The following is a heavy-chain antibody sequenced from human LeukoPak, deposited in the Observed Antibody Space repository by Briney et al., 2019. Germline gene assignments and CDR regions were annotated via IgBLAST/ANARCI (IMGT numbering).Heavy chain of an antibody. Sequence: GGSLRLSCAASGLTFSSYSMNWVRQAPGKGLEWVSSISSSSSYIYYADSVKGRFTISRDNAKNSLYLQMNSLRAEDTAVYYCARGGVVWFGDSEVDYWGQGTLVTVSS. J-gene: IGHJ4*02. CDR2: ISSSSSYI. V-gene: IGHV3-21*01. D-gene: IGHD3-10*01. CDR1: GLTFSSYS. CDR3: ARGGVVWFGDSEVDY.